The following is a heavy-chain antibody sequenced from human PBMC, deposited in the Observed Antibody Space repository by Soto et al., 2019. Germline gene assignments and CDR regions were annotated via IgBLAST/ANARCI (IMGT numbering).Heavy chain of an antibody. D-gene: IGHD3-10*01. Sequence: XGTLALTFTVSGDSVTSGDYYWSWIRQPPGKGLEWIGYIYYSGNTNYSPSLKSRVAISLDTSHNQFSLKLSSVTAADTAVYFCARITVDTYMTYWFDPWGQGTLVTVSS. V-gene: IGHV4-61*08. CDR3: ARITVDTYMTYWFDP. J-gene: IGHJ5*01. CDR2: IYYSGNT. CDR1: GDSVTSGDYY.